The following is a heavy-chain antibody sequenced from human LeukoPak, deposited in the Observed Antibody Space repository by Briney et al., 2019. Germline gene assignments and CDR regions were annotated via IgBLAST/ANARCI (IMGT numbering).Heavy chain of an antibody. Sequence: GGSLRLSCAASGFTFSSYAMHWVRQAPGKGLEWVSSIRGRGDETYYADSVRGRFTISRDNSKSTLFLQMNSLRAEDTAVYYCAKDGEGGCTSTSCYKWFDPWGQGTLVTVSS. V-gene: IGHV3-23*01. J-gene: IGHJ5*02. CDR2: IRGRGDET. CDR3: AKDGEGGCTSTSCYKWFDP. CDR1: GFTFSSYA. D-gene: IGHD2-2*02.